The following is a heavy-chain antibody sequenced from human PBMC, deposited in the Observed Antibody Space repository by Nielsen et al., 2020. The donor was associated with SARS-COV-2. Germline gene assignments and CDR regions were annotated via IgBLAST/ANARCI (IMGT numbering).Heavy chain of an antibody. CDR3: ARDPIVNMGY. Sequence: GSLKISCAASGFTFSSYSMNWVRQAPGKGLEWVSYISSSSSTIYYADSVKGRFTISRGNAKNSLYLQMNSLRDEDTAVYYCARDPIVNMGYWGQGTLVTVSS. J-gene: IGHJ4*02. CDR2: ISSSSSTI. V-gene: IGHV3-48*02. CDR1: GFTFSSYS. D-gene: IGHD1-26*01.